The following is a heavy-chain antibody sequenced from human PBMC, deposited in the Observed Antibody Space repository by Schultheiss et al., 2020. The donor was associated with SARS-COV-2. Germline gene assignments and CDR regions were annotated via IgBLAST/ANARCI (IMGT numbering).Heavy chain of an antibody. CDR3: ARGTTYYDYIWGSLGYYYGMDF. Sequence: GGSLRLSCAASGFTFTSYAMHWVRQAPGKGLEWVAVISYDGSNKYYADSVKGRFTISRDNAKNSLYLQMNSLRAEDTAVYYCARGTTYYDYIWGSLGYYYGMDFWGQGTTVTVAS. CDR2: ISYDGSNK. J-gene: IGHJ6*02. CDR1: GFTFTSYA. V-gene: IGHV3-30-3*01. D-gene: IGHD3-16*01.